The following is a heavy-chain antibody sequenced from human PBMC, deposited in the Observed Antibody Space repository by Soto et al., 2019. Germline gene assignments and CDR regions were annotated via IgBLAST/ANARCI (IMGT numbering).Heavy chain of an antibody. V-gene: IGHV1-3*01. CDR3: ARGPQSSGWGGKWIDA. CDR1: GYTFTSYA. J-gene: IGHJ5*02. CDR2: INAGNGNT. Sequence: GASVKVSCKASGYTFTSYAMHWVRQAPGQRLEWMGWINAGNGNTKYSQKFQGRVTITRDTSASTAYMEMLNLRSDDTAVYYCARGPQSSGWGGKWIDAWGQGTMVTVSS. D-gene: IGHD6-19*01.